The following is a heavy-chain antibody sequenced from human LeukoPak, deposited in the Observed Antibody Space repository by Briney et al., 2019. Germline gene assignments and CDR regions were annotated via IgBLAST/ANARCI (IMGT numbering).Heavy chain of an antibody. CDR1: GGSISSYY. CDR3: ARDRVLQYFDWLPAYYYYGMDV. J-gene: IGHJ6*02. Sequence: PSETLSLTCTVSGGSISSYYWSWIRQPPGKGLEWIGYIYYSGSTNYNPSLKSRVTISVDTSKNQFSLKLSSVTAADTAVYYCARDRVLQYFDWLPAYYYYGMDVWGQGTTVTVSS. V-gene: IGHV4-59*01. D-gene: IGHD3-9*01. CDR2: IYYSGST.